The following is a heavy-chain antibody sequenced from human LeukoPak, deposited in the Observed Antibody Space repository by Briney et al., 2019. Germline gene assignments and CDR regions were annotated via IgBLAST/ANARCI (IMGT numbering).Heavy chain of an antibody. J-gene: IGHJ4*02. CDR3: ARQQYCGGDCYSAFNY. CDR1: GGSISSYY. CDR2: IYYSGST. V-gene: IGHV4-59*08. D-gene: IGHD2-21*02. Sequence: SETLSLTCTVSGGSISSYYWSWIRQPPGKALEWIGYIYYSGSTNYNPSLKSRVTISVDTSKNQFSLKLSSVTAADTAVYYCARQQYCGGDCYSAFNYWGQGTLVTVSS.